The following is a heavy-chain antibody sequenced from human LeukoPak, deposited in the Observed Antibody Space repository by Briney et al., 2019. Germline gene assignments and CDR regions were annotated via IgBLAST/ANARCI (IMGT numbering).Heavy chain of an antibody. Sequence: GGSLTLSCAASVFTFNSYAMIWLRQAPGKGLEWVSAICGSGGSTYYADSVKGRFTISRDNSKNTLYLQMNSLRAEDTAVYYCAKDQKPYSSGWYYFDYGGQGTLVTVSS. CDR2: ICGSGGST. J-gene: IGHJ4*02. D-gene: IGHD6-19*01. CDR3: AKDQKPYSSGWYYFDY. CDR1: VFTFNSYA. V-gene: IGHV3-23*01.